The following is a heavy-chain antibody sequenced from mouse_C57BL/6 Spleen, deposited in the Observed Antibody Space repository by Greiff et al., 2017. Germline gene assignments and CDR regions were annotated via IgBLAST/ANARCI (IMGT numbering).Heavy chain of an antibody. CDR1: GYTFTSYW. J-gene: IGHJ1*03. CDR3: ARRGVVHWYFDV. CDR2: IDPSDSYT. Sequence: VQLQQPGAELVMPGASVKLSCKASGYTFTSYWMHWVKQRPGQGLEWIGEIDPSDSYTNYNQKFKGKSTLTVDKSSSTAYMQLSSLTSEDSAVYYCARRGVVHWYFDVWGTGTTVTVSS. D-gene: IGHD1-1*01. V-gene: IGHV1-69*01.